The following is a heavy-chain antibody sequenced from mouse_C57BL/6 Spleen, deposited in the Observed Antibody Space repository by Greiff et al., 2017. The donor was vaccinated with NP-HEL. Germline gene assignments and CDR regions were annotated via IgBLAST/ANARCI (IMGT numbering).Heavy chain of an antibody. Sequence: QVQLKESGPGLVQPSQRLSITCTVSGFSLTSYGVHWVRQSPGKGLEWLGVIWSGGSTDYNAAFISRLSISKDNSKSQVFFKMNSLQADDTAIYYCARKDDGYYGYAMDYWGQGTSVTVSS. CDR3: ARKDDGYYGYAMDY. CDR2: IWSGGST. D-gene: IGHD2-3*01. J-gene: IGHJ4*01. V-gene: IGHV2-2*01. CDR1: GFSLTSYG.